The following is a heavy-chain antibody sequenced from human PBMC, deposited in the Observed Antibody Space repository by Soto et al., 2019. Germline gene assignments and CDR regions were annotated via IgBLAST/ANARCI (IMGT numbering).Heavy chain of an antibody. CDR2: IYPGDSDT. CDR1: GYSFTSYW. J-gene: IGHJ6*03. V-gene: IGHV5-51*01. D-gene: IGHD2-2*01. Sequence: PGESLKISSKGSGYSFTSYWIGWVRQMPGKGLEWMGIIYPGDSDTRYSPSFQGQVTISADKSISTAYLQWSSLKASDTAMYYCARQVGYCSSTSRLDYYYYMDVWGKGTTITVSS. CDR3: ARQVGYCSSTSRLDYYYYMDV.